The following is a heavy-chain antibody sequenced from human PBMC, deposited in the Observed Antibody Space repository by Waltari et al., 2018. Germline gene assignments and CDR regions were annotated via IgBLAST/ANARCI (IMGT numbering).Heavy chain of an antibody. Sequence: QVQLQESGPGLVKPSETLSLKCTVSGGSISGHYLSWIRQPPGKGLDWIGDIHYTGSTNYNPSLKSRVTISLDTSKNQFSLKLNSVTAADTAVYYCARDRNRSFYYYMDVWGKGTTVTVSS. CDR1: GGSISGHY. J-gene: IGHJ6*03. CDR3: ARDRNRSFYYYMDV. V-gene: IGHV4-59*11. CDR2: IHYTGST.